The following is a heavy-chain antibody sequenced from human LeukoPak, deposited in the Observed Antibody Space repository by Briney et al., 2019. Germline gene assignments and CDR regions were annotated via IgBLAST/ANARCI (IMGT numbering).Heavy chain of an antibody. D-gene: IGHD1-26*01. V-gene: IGHV3-7*01. CDR1: GFTFTSHW. Sequence: GGSLRLACAASGFTFTSHWMCWVRQAPGKGPEWVANIKQDGTEMYYLDSVKGRFTISRDNAKNSLYLQMNSLREEDTALYYCARDKVVGATFFDYWGQGTLVTVSS. CDR3: ARDKVVGATFFDY. CDR2: IKQDGTEM. J-gene: IGHJ4*02.